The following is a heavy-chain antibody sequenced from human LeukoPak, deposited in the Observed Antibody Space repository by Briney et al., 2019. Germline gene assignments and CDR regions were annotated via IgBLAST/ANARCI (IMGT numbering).Heavy chain of an antibody. V-gene: IGHV1-2*02. CDR3: ARDQYYDSSGYYLTDPYLDY. D-gene: IGHD3-22*01. CDR2: INPNSGGT. CDR1: GYTFTGYY. J-gene: IGHJ4*02. Sequence: GASVKVSCKASGYTFTGYYMHWVRQAPGQGLEWMGWINPNSGGTNYAQKFQGRVTMTRDTSISTAYMELSRLRSDDTAVYYCARDQYYDSSGYYLTDPYLDYWGQGTLVTVSS.